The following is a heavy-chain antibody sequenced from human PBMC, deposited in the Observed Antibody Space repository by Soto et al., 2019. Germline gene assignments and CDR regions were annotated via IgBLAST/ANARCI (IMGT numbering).Heavy chain of an antibody. D-gene: IGHD6-19*01. J-gene: IGHJ5*02. CDR2: FDPEDGET. CDR3: ARSIAVAGRGINWFDP. V-gene: IGHV1-24*01. Sequence: ASVKVSCKVSGYTLTELSMHWVRQAPGKGLEWMGGFDPEDGETIYAQKFQGRVTMTEDTSTDTAYMELSSLRSEDTAVYYCARSIAVAGRGINWFDPWGQGTMVTVSS. CDR1: GYTLTELS.